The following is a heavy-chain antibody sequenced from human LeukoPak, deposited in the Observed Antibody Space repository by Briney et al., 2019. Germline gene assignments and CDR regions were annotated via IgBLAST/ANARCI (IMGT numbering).Heavy chain of an antibody. V-gene: IGHV3-30*18. CDR1: GFTFSSYG. CDR3: AKSRSLDIVLMVYADFDY. J-gene: IGHJ4*02. CDR2: ISYDGSNK. Sequence: GGSLRLSCAASGFTFSSYGMHWVRQAPGKGLEWVAVISYDGSNKYYADSVKGRFTISRDNPKNTLYLQMNSLRAEDTAVYYCAKSRSLDIVLMVYADFDYWGQGTLITVSS. D-gene: IGHD2-8*01.